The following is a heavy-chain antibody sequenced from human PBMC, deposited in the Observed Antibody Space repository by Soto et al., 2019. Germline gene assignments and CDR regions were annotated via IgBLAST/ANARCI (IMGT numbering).Heavy chain of an antibody. CDR2: FDPEDGET. D-gene: IGHD3-22*01. V-gene: IGHV1-24*01. CDR3: ATSRPRDYYDSSGYLKAPFDY. CDR1: GYTLTELS. Sequence: GASVKVSCKVSGYTLTELSMHWVRQAPGKGLEWMGGFDPEDGETIYAQKFQGRVTMTEDTSTDTAYMELSSLRSEDTAVYYCATSRPRDYYDSSGYLKAPFDYWGQGTLVTVSS. J-gene: IGHJ4*02.